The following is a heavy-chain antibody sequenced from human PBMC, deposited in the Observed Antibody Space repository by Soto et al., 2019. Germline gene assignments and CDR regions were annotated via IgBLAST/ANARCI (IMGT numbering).Heavy chain of an antibody. J-gene: IGHJ3*02. Sequence: GESLTISCKTSEYIFTNFWIGWVRQMPGKGLEWMGSIHPSDSETRYSPSFQGQVTISGDKSIFTAYLQWSSLKASDTAIYYCARRVETTSMWAYDIWGQGTMVTVSS. CDR1: EYIFTNFW. CDR3: ARRVETTSMWAYDI. CDR2: IHPSDSET. V-gene: IGHV5-51*01. D-gene: IGHD1-1*01.